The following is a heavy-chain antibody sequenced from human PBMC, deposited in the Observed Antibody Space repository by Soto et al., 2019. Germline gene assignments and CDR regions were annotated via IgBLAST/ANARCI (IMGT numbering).Heavy chain of an antibody. CDR2: ILNGRGGTT. Sequence: GGSLRLSCAASGFTLSSYAMTWVRQAPGKGLEWVSVILNGRGGTTYYTDSVKGRFTISRDNSKNTLYLQMNSLRVEDTAIYYCAKEGGGRSCDFDYWGQGTLVTVSS. CDR1: GFTLSSYA. J-gene: IGHJ4*02. V-gene: IGHV3-23*01. CDR3: AKEGGGRSCDFDY. D-gene: IGHD6-19*01.